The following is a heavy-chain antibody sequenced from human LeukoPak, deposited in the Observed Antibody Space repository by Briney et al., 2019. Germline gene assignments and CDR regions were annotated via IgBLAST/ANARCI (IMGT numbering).Heavy chain of an antibody. CDR2: INPHSGGT. J-gene: IGHJ4*02. CDR1: GYTFTDYY. V-gene: IGHV1-2*02. Sequence: ASVKVSCKVSGYTFTDYYMHCVRQAPGQGGGWRVWINPHSGGTNYAQKFQGRVTMTIDTSISTAYLEVTRRRSDDTAVFYCARGEGSSIDYWGQGTLVTVSS. CDR3: ARGEGSSIDY. D-gene: IGHD6-13*01.